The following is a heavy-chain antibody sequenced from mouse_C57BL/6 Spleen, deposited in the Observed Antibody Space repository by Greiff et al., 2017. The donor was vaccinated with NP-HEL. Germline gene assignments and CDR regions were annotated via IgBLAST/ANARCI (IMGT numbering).Heavy chain of an antibody. CDR3: SRGLPYGRRSWFAY. V-gene: IGHV1-50*01. D-gene: IGHD1-1*02. CDR2: IDPSDSYT. J-gene: IGHJ3*01. Sequence: QVQLQQPGAELVKPGASVKLSCKASGYTFTSYWMQWVKQRPGQGLEWIGEIDPSDSYTNYNQKFKGKATLTVDTSSSTAYMQLSSLTSEDSAVYYGSRGLPYGRRSWFAYWGQGTLVTVSA. CDR1: GYTFTSYW.